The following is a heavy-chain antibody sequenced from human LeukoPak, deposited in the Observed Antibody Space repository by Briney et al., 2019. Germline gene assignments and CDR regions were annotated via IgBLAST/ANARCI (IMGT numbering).Heavy chain of an antibody. Sequence: SETLSLSCTVSGGSISSSSYYWGWIRQPPGLGLEWIRSIYYSGSTYANPSIGRLATISVDTSKTQSSLKLSSVTAADTAVYYCARQLVELGYCSGGSCYPECFQHWGQGTLVTVSS. CDR1: GGSISSSSYY. D-gene: IGHD2-15*01. J-gene: IGHJ1*01. CDR3: ARQLVELGYCSGGSCYPECFQH. CDR2: IYYSGST. V-gene: IGHV4-39*01.